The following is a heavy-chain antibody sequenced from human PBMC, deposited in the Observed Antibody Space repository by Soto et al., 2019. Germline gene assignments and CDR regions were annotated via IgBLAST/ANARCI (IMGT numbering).Heavy chain of an antibody. D-gene: IGHD6-13*01. V-gene: IGHV4-34*01. CDR2: INHSGST. CDR3: ERALAAAGHFDY. CDR1: GGSFSGYY. J-gene: IGHJ4*02. Sequence: QVQLQQWGAGLLKPSETLSLTCAVYGGSFSGYYWSWIRQPPGKGLEWIGEINHSGSTNYNPSLKSRVTISVDTSKNQFSLKLSSVTAADAAGYYCERALAAAGHFDYWGQGTLVTVSS.